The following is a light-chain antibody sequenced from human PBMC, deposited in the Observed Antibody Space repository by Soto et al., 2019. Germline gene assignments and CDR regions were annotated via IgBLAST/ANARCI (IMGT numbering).Light chain of an antibody. J-gene: IGKJ5*01. CDR2: GAS. Sequence: EIVLTQSPGTLSLSPGERATLSCRASQSVSSSYLAWYQQKPGQAPRLLIYGASSRATGIPDRFSGSGSLTDFILTISRLEPEDFAVYYCQQYGSSPPITFGQGTRLEIK. V-gene: IGKV3-20*01. CDR1: QSVSSSY. CDR3: QQYGSSPPIT.